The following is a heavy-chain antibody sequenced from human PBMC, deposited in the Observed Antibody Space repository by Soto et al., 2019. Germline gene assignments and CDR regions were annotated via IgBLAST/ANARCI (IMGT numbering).Heavy chain of an antibody. D-gene: IGHD1-1*01. CDR2: IFRTGSA. CDR1: GDSISSGDYS. V-gene: IGHV4-30-2*01. Sequence: QLQLQESGSGLVKPSQTLSLNCAVSGDSISSGDYSWSWIRQPPGKGLEWIGYIFRTGSAYYNPSLKSRVTISVDGSKNQFSLKLSSVTAADTAVYYCAREERTNWFDPWGQGTLVTVSS. J-gene: IGHJ5*02. CDR3: AREERTNWFDP.